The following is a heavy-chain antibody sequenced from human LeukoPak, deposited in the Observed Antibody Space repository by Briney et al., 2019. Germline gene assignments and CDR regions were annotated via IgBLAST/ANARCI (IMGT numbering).Heavy chain of an antibody. CDR1: GFTFSDYY. CDR3: ATYGIAAADSNQNWFDP. V-gene: IGHV4-34*08. CDR2: INHSGST. J-gene: IGHJ5*02. Sequence: LTPSRSPSGFTFSDYYMSWLRPAPRKGLGWLGEINHSGSTNYNPSLRSRVTISVDTSKNQFSLKLSAVTAADTAVYYCATYGIAAADSNQNWFDPWGQGTLVTVSS. D-gene: IGHD6-13*01.